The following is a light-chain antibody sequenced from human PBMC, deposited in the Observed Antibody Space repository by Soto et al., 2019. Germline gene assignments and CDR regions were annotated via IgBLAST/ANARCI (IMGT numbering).Light chain of an antibody. CDR1: TGAVTGSHY. CDR2: DTY. V-gene: IGLV7-46*01. CDR3: LVVYSDAWV. Sequence: QAVVTQEPSLTVSPGGTVTLTCGSSTGAVTGSHYPYWFQQKAGQAPRTLIYDTYNKQSWTPARFSGSLLGGKAALTLSGAQAEDEADYYCLVVYSDAWVFGGGTKLTVL. J-gene: IGLJ3*02.